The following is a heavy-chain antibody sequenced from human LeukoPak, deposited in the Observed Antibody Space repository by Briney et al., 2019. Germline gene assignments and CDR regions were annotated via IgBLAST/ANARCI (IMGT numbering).Heavy chain of an antibody. CDR3: ARGGAARPDF. CDR1: GFTLSTYW. CDR2: IKADGGEK. V-gene: IGHV3-7*01. J-gene: IGHJ4*02. Sequence: PGGSLRLSCAASGFTLSTYWMNWFRQTPGKGLEWVAKIKADGGEKDHVASVEGRFTISRDNAKNSLYLQMNSLRVEDTAVYYCARGGAARPDFWGQGTLVTVSS. D-gene: IGHD6-6*01.